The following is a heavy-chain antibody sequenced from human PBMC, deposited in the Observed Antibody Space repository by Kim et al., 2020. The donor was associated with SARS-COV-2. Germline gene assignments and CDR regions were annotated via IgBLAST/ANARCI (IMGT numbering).Heavy chain of an antibody. CDR2: IYYSGST. D-gene: IGHD2-2*01. V-gene: IGHV4-31*03. Sequence: SETLSLTCTVSGASISSGSYYWSWIRQHPGKGLEWIGYIYYSGSTYYNPSLKSRVTISVDTSKNQFSLKVSSVTAADTAVYYCARDQDQQLSGWFDPWGQGTLVTVSS. J-gene: IGHJ5*02. CDR1: GASISSGSYY. CDR3: ARDQDQQLSGWFDP.